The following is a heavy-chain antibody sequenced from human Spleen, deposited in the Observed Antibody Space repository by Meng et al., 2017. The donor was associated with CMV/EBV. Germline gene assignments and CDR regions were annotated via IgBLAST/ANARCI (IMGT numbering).Heavy chain of an antibody. D-gene: IGHD3-3*01. V-gene: IGHV1-18*01. J-gene: IGHJ6*02. CDR3: ARDRGGYDFWSGYPYGMDV. CDR1: GYTFNRYG. CDR2: ISGYNGDT. Sequence: ASVKVSCKTSGYTFNRYGVTWVRQAPGQGLEWMGWISGYNGDTNYARKLRGRVTMTTDTSMTTAYMELRSLRSDDTAVYYCARDRGGYDFWSGYPYGMDVWGQGTTVTVSS.